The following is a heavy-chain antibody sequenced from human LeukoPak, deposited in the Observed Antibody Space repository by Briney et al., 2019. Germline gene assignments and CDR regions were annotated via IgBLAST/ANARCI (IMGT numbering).Heavy chain of an antibody. J-gene: IGHJ4*02. V-gene: IGHV1-69*04. Sequence: SVKVSCKASGGTFSSYAISWVRQAPGQGLEWMGRIIPILGIANYAQKFQGRVTITADKSTSTAYMELSSLRSEDTAVYYCARGFCGYDYLLNAASDYWGQGTLVTVSS. D-gene: IGHD5-12*01. CDR1: GGTFSSYA. CDR2: IIPILGIA. CDR3: ARGFCGYDYLLNAASDY.